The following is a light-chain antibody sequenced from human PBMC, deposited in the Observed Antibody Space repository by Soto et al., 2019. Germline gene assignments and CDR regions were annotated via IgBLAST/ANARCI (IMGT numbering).Light chain of an antibody. CDR1: SSDVGGDNY. Sequence: QSVLTQPPSASGSFGQSVTISCTGTSSDVGGDNYVSWYQQHPGKAPKLMIYEVSERPSGVPDRFSGSKSGNTASLTVSGLQADDEADYYCSSYSGTNYHYVFGTGTKVTVL. J-gene: IGLJ1*01. CDR2: EVS. CDR3: SSYSGTNYHYV. V-gene: IGLV2-8*01.